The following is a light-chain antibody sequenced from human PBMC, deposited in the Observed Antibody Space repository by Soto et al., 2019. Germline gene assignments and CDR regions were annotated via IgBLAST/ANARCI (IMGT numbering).Light chain of an antibody. Sequence: IVITPSPSTLSVSPGARVTLSCRARQSVGSNLAWYQQKPGQAPRLLIYGASTRATGIPARFSGSGSETEFTLTISSLQAEDSAVYFCQQYNNWPTWTFGQRTKVDIK. CDR2: GAS. CDR3: QQYNNWPTWT. J-gene: IGKJ1*01. V-gene: IGKV3-15*01. CDR1: QSVGSN.